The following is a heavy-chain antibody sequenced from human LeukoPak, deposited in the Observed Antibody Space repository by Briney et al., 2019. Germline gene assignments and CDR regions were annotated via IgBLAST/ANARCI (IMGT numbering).Heavy chain of an antibody. V-gene: IGHV3-53*01. CDR3: ARLHGWYYYDSSGYYFDY. D-gene: IGHD3-22*01. Sequence: AGGSLRLSCAASGFTVSSNYMSWVRQAPGKGLEWVSVIYSGGSTYYADSVKGRFTISRDNSKNTLYLQMNSLRAEDTAVYYCARLHGWYYYDSSGYYFDYWGQGTLVTVSS. J-gene: IGHJ4*02. CDR2: IYSGGST. CDR1: GFTVSSNY.